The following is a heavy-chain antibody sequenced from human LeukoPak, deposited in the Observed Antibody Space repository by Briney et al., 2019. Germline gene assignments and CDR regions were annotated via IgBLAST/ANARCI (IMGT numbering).Heavy chain of an antibody. Sequence: GGSLRLSCAASGFTFSTYDMNWVRQATGKALEWVSSISSRSTSIHYADSVKGRFTISRDNAKNSLYLQMNSLRAEDTAVYWCARDYIAYDPLDYWGQGTLVTVSS. J-gene: IGHJ4*02. D-gene: IGHD3-3*01. V-gene: IGHV3-21*01. CDR2: ISSRSTSI. CDR1: GFTFSTYD. CDR3: ARDYIAYDPLDY.